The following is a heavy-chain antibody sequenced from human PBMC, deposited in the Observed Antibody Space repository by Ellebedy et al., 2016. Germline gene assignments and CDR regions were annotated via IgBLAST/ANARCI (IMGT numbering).Heavy chain of an antibody. CDR1: GFSFSNHA. D-gene: IGHD2-21*01. Sequence: GESLKISCAAPGFSFSNHAMNWVRQAPGKGLEWASAISDSGGKTYYADSVKGRFTVSRDNSRNTLYLHMKSLRVEDTAVYYCAKDLAMVVPYGMDVWGQGTTVTVSS. V-gene: IGHV3-23*01. CDR3: AKDLAMVVPYGMDV. CDR2: ISDSGGKT. J-gene: IGHJ6*02.